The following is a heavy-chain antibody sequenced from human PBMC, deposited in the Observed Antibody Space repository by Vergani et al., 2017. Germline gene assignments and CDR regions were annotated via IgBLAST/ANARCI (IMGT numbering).Heavy chain of an antibody. V-gene: IGHV3-33*01. D-gene: IGHD2/OR15-2a*01. CDR2: IWYDGSNK. CDR3: ARDRILGRYFDY. J-gene: IGHJ4*02. Sequence: VQLLESGGGLVQPGGSLRLSCAASGFTFSSYGMHWVRQAPGKGLEWVAVIWYDGSNKYYADSVKGRFTISRDNSKNTLYLQMNSLRAEDTAVYYCARDRILGRYFDYWGQGTLVTVSS. CDR1: GFTFSSYG.